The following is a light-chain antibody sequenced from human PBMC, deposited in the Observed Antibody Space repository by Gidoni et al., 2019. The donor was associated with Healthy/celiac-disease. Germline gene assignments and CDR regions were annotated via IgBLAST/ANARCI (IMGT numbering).Light chain of an antibody. CDR1: QGISSY. CDR3: QQYYSYPIT. Sequence: AIRITQSPSSLSASTGDRVTLTWRASQGISSYLAWYQQKPGKAPKLLIYAASTLQSGVPSRFSGSGSGTDFTLTISCLQSEDFATYYGQQYYSYPITFGQGTRLEIK. CDR2: AAS. J-gene: IGKJ5*01. V-gene: IGKV1-8*01.